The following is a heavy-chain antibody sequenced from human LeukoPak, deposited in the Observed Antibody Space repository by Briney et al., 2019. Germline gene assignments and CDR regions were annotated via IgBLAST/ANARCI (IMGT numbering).Heavy chain of an antibody. J-gene: IGHJ6*03. Sequence: GGSLRLSCAASGFTFDDYAMHWVRQAPGKGLEWVSGISWNSGSIGYADSVKGRFTISRDNAKNSLYLQMNSLRAEDTAVYYCALPHYYDSEGASDMDVWGKGTTVTISS. CDR1: GFTFDDYA. V-gene: IGHV3-9*01. D-gene: IGHD3-10*01. CDR3: ALPHYYDSEGASDMDV. CDR2: ISWNSGSI.